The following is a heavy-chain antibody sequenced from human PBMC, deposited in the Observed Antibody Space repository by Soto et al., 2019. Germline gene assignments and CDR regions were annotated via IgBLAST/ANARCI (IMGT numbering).Heavy chain of an antibody. CDR1: GGTFSSYA. V-gene: IGHV1-69*12. D-gene: IGHD3-22*01. J-gene: IGHJ4*02. Sequence: QVQLVQSGAEVKKPGSSVKVSCKASGGTFSSYAISWVRQAPGQGLEWMGGIIPIFGTANYAQKFQGRVTITADEPTSXDYMEXXSLRSEDTAVYYCASSPHDSSGSYVFGRGLVWFAYWGQGTLVTVSS. CDR3: ASSPHDSSGSYVFGRGLVWFAY. CDR2: IIPIFGTA.